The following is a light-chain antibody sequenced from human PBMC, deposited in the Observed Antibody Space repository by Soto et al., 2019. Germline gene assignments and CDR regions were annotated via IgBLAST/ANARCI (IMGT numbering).Light chain of an antibody. CDR2: KAS. Sequence: IPMSQSPSTLCACLRDRATITCRPNQSISRWLAWYQQKPGKAPNLLIYKASNLQNGVPSRFSGSGSGTEFTLTVSGLQPDDFGTYYCQHYNDYPPITFGPRTEVAI. V-gene: IGKV1-5*03. J-gene: IGKJ3*01. CDR3: QHYNDYPPIT. CDR1: QSISRW.